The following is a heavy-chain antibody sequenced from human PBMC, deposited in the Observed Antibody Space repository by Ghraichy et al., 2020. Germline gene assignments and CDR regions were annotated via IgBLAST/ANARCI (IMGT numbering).Heavy chain of an antibody. V-gene: IGHV3-30*18. Sequence: LSLTCAGSGLTFSNYGMHWVRQAPGKGLEWVALISYDGSNMYYIDSVKGRFTISRDNSKNTLYLQMNSLRVEDTAMYYCANFVGSDPTGRFDYWGQGTLVTVSS. CDR3: ANFVGSDPTGRFDY. CDR1: GLTFSNYG. CDR2: ISYDGSNM. D-gene: IGHD2-21*01. J-gene: IGHJ4*02.